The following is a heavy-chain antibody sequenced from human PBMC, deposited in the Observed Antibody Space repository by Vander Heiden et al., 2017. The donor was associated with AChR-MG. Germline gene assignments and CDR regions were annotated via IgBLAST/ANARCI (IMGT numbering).Heavy chain of an antibody. CDR2: INPNSGGT. CDR1: GYTFTGYY. V-gene: IGHV1-2*02. CDR3: ARGSYYYDSPLVAFDI. J-gene: IGHJ3*02. Sequence: QVQLVQSGAEVKKPGASVKVSCKAYGYTFTGYYMHWVRQAPGQGLEWMGWINPNSGGTNYAQKFQGRVTMTRDTSISTAYMELSRLRSDDTAVYYCARGSYYYDSPLVAFDIWGQGTMVTVSS. D-gene: IGHD3-22*01.